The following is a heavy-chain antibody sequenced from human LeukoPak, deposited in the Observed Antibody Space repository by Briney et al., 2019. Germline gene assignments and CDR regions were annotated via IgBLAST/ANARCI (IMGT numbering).Heavy chain of an antibody. CDR3: ARRRGWYGAFDT. CDR1: GGSISSYY. D-gene: IGHD6-19*01. CDR2: IYYSGST. Sequence: YPSETLSLTCTVSGGSISSYYWSWIRQPPGKGLEWIGYIYYSGSTNYNPSLKSRVTISVDTSKNQFSLKLSSVTAADTAVYYCARRRGWYGAFDTWGQGTMVTVSS. V-gene: IGHV4-59*01. J-gene: IGHJ3*02.